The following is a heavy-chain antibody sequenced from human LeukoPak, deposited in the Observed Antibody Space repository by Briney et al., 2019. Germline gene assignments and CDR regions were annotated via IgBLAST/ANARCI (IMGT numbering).Heavy chain of an antibody. CDR1: GFTFDDYA. Sequence: GGSLRLSCTASGFTFDDYAMHWVRQAPGKGLEWVSGISWNSGRIGYADSVKGRFTISRDNVKNSLYLQMNSLRAEDMALYYCAKDISPHYDSSGFDYWGQGTLVTVSS. CDR2: ISWNSGRI. V-gene: IGHV3-9*03. CDR3: AKDISPHYDSSGFDY. D-gene: IGHD3-22*01. J-gene: IGHJ4*02.